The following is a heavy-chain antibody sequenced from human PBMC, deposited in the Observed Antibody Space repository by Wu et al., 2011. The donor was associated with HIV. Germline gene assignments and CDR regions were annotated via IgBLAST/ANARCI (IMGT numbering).Heavy chain of an antibody. CDR2: INPGSRDT. CDR3: ARDGYCIINRCYDGVIDY. V-gene: IGHV1-46*01. D-gene: IGHD2-2*03. J-gene: IGHJ4*02. CDR1: GYVFANYY. Sequence: QVQLKQSGAEVKKPGASVKISCEASGYVFANYYIHWVRQAPGQGLDWLGMINPGSRDTRSAQQFQDRVSMTRDLSSKRVYMELSSLRSDDTAVYYCARDGYCIINRCYDGVIDYWGQGTLVTVSS.